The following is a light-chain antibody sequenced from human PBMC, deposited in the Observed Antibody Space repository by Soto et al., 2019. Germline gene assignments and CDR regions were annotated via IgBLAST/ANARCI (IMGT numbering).Light chain of an antibody. CDR2: DVS. CDR1: SSDVGAYNH. V-gene: IGLV2-14*01. Sequence: QPVLTQPASVSGSPGQSITISCTGTSSDVGAYNHVSWYQQHPGKAPKLMIYDVSHRPSGLSDRFSGSKSGNTASLTISGLQAEDEADYHCSSSSRTNTLVFGTGTKLTVL. J-gene: IGLJ1*01. CDR3: SSSSRTNTLV.